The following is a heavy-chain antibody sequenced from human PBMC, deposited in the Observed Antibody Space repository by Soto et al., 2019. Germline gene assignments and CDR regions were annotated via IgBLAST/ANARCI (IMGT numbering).Heavy chain of an antibody. Sequence: LRLSCAASGFSFTTYVMHWVRQAPGKGLEWVAVISHDGSYKYYGDAVKGRFTISRDTSKNAVYLEMNSLRPEDTAVYYCAKGLLAIVGTTLPRDAFNIWGQGTMVTVSS. CDR3: AKGLLAIVGTTLPRDAFNI. CDR1: GFSFTTYV. J-gene: IGHJ3*02. V-gene: IGHV3-30*18. CDR2: ISHDGSYK. D-gene: IGHD1-26*01.